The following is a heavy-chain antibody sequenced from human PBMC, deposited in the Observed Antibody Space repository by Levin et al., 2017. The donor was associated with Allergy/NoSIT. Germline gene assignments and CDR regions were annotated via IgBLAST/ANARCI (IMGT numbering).Heavy chain of an antibody. CDR3: ARVGRWLQRDAFDI. CDR2: INHSGST. D-gene: IGHD5-24*01. CDR1: GGSFSGYY. Sequence: GSLRLSCAVYGGSFSGYYWSWIRQPPGKGLEWIGEINHSGSTNYNPSLKSRVTISVDTSKNQFSLKLSSVTAADTAVYYCARVGRWLQRDAFDIWGQGTMVTVSS. J-gene: IGHJ3*02. V-gene: IGHV4-34*01.